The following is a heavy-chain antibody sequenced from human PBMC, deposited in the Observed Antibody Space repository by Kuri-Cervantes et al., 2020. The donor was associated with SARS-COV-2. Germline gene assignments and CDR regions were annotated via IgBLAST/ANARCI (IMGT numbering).Heavy chain of an antibody. CDR3: ARSSSSSVYYYYYMDV. Sequence: SETLSLTCTVSGGSISGHYWSWIRQPPGKGLEWIGYVYYSGTISYNPSLKSRVTISVDTSKNQFPLNLNSVTAADTAVYYCARSSSSSVYYYYYMDVWGKGTTVTVSS. CDR1: GGSISGHY. J-gene: IGHJ6*03. D-gene: IGHD6-6*01. V-gene: IGHV4-59*11. CDR2: VYYSGTI.